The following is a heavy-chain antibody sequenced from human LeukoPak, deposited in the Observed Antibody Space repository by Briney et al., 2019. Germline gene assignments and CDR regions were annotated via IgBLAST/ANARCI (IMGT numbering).Heavy chain of an antibody. D-gene: IGHD3-22*01. J-gene: IGHJ3*02. CDR1: GGSISSYY. CDR3: ARDLRYFYDSSGYPGAFDI. CDR2: IYYSGST. V-gene: IGHV4-59*01. Sequence: SETLSLTRTVSGGSISSYYWSWIRQPPGKGLEWIGYIYYSGSTNYNPSRKSRVTISVDTSKNQFSLKLSSVTAADTAVYYCARDLRYFYDSSGYPGAFDIGGQGTMVTVSS.